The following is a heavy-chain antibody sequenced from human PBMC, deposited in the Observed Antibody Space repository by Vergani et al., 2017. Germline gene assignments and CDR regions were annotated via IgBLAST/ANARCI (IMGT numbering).Heavy chain of an antibody. CDR1: GFTFSNYG. D-gene: IGHD3-10*01. CDR3: AKGNDIVRGVASGFDP. J-gene: IGHJ5*02. CDR2: IQYDGSYK. Sequence: QVQLVESGGGVVQPGGSLRLSCAASGFTFSNYGMHWVRQAPGKGLEWVAFIQYDGSYKYYPDSVKGRFTISRDNSKNTLYLQMNSLITEDTAVYYCAKGNDIVRGVASGFDPWGQGTLVTVSS. V-gene: IGHV3-30*02.